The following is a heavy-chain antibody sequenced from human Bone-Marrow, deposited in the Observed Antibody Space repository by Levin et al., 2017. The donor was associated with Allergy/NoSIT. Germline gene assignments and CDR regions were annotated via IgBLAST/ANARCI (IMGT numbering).Heavy chain of an antibody. J-gene: IGHJ3*02. CDR1: GFTFSSYW. Sequence: PRASVKVSCAASGFTFSSYWMHWVRQAPGKGLVWVSRINSDGSSTRYADSVKGRFTISRDNAQNTLYLQMNSLRAEDTAVYYCARDWATDDGFDIWGRGTMVTVSS. CDR3: ARDWATDDGFDI. D-gene: IGHD5-12*01. CDR2: INSDGSST. V-gene: IGHV3-74*01.